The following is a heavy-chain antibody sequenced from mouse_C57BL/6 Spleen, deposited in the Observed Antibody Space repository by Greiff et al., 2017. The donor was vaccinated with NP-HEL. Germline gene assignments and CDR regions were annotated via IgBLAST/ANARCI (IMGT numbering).Heavy chain of an antibody. CDR2: IHPNSGST. J-gene: IGHJ4*01. D-gene: IGHD2-1*01. V-gene: IGHV1-64*01. CDR3: ARYWVGGNPYYYAMDY. CDR1: GYTFTSYW. Sequence: QVQLQQPGAELVKPGASVKLSCKASGYTFTSYWMHWVKQRPGQGLEWIGMIHPNSGSTNYNEKFKSKATLTVDKSSSTAYMQPCSLTSEDSAVYYCARYWVGGNPYYYAMDYWGQGTSVTVSS.